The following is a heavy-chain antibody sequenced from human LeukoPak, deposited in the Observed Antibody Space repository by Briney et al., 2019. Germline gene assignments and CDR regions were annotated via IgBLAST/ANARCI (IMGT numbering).Heavy chain of an antibody. CDR3: ARDHYGGNPGHWYFDL. Sequence: SETLSLTCTVSGGSISSGGYYWSWIRQHPGKGLEWIGYIYHSGSTYYNPSLKSRVTISVDTSKNQFSLKLSSVTAADTAVYYCARDHYGGNPGHWYFDLWGRGTLVTVSS. CDR2: IYHSGST. V-gene: IGHV4-31*03. CDR1: GGSISSGGYY. J-gene: IGHJ2*01. D-gene: IGHD4-17*01.